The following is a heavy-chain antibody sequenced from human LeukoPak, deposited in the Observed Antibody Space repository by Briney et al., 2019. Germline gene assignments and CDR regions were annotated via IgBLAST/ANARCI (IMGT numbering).Heavy chain of an antibody. J-gene: IGHJ4*02. CDR2: INPNSGGT. V-gene: IGHV1-2*02. CDR1: GYTFTGYY. Sequence: ASVKVSCKASGYTFTGYYMHWVRQAPGQGLEWMGWINPNSGGTNYAQKFQGRVTMTRDTSISTAYMEASRLRSDDTAVYYCARDRSIAAAGTLDYWGQGTLVTVSS. D-gene: IGHD6-13*01. CDR3: ARDRSIAAAGTLDY.